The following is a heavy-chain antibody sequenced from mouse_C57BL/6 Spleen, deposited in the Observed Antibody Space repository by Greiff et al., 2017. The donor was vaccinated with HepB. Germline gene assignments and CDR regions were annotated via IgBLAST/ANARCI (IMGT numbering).Heavy chain of an antibody. Sequence: EVKLMESGGGLVKPGGSLKLSCAASGFTFSSYAMSWVRQTPEKRLEWVATISDGGSYTYYPDNVKGRFTISRDNAKNNLYLQMSHLKSEDTAMYYCARDVITLDYWGQGTTLTVSS. CDR1: GFTFSSYA. V-gene: IGHV5-4*01. CDR2: ISDGGSYT. CDR3: ARDVITLDY. D-gene: IGHD1-1*01. J-gene: IGHJ2*01.